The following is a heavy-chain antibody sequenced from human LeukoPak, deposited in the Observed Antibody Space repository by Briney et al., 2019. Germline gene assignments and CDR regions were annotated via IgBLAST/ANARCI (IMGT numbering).Heavy chain of an antibody. CDR2: ISAYNGNT. D-gene: IGHD2-2*01. Sequence: ASVKVSCKASGYTLTSYGISWVRQAPGQGLEWMGWISAYNGNTNYAQKLQGRVTMTTDTSTSTAYMELRSLRSDDTAVYYCARYCSSTSCLAYYYYYYGMDVWGQGTTVTVSS. CDR3: ARYCSSTSCLAYYYYYYGMDV. J-gene: IGHJ6*02. V-gene: IGHV1-18*01. CDR1: GYTLTSYG.